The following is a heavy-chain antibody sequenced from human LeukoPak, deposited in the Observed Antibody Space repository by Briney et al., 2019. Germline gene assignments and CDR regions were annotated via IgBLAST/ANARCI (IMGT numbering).Heavy chain of an antibody. D-gene: IGHD3-3*01. CDR1: GFTFSDYY. Sequence: GGSLRLSCAASGFTFSDYYMSWIRQAPGKGLEWVSYISSSGSTTYYADSVKGRFTISRDNAKNSLYLQMNSLRAEDTAVYYCASLDYDFWSGYYREFDYWGQGTLVTVSS. J-gene: IGHJ4*02. V-gene: IGHV3-11*01. CDR2: ISSSGSTT. CDR3: ASLDYDFWSGYYREFDY.